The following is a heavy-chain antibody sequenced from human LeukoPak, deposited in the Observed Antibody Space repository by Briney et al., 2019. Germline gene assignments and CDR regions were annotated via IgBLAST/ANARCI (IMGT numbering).Heavy chain of an antibody. V-gene: IGHV4-34*01. CDR2: INHSGST. J-gene: IGHJ4*02. D-gene: IGHD5-18*01. CDR1: GGSFSGYY. Sequence: SETLSLTCAVYGGSFSGYYWSWIRQPPGKGLEWIGEINHSGSTNYNPSLKSRVTISVDTSKNQFSLKLSSVTAADTAVYYCARSTRSIYSYAIDYWGQGTLVTVSS. CDR3: ARSTRSIYSYAIDY.